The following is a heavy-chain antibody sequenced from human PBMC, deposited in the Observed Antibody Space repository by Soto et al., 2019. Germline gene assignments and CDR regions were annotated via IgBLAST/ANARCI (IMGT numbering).Heavy chain of an antibody. D-gene: IGHD6-13*01. V-gene: IGHV3-48*03. CDR3: AAQYSSSWYTTTLDY. CDR1: GFTFSSYE. CDR2: ISSSGSTI. Sequence: GGSLRLSCAASGFTFSSYEMNWVRQAPGKGLEWVSYISSSGSTIYYADSAKGRFTISRDNAKNSLYLQMNSLRAEDTAVYYCAAQYSSSWYTTTLDYWGQGTLVTSPQ. J-gene: IGHJ4*02.